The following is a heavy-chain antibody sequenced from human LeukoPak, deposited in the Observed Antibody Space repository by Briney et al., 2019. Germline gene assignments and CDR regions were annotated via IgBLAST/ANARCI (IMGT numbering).Heavy chain of an antibody. V-gene: IGHV3-7*01. CDR1: GFTFSSHW. D-gene: IGHD3-9*01. CDR3: ARDGFDEGIYFDY. Sequence: PGGSLRLSCAASGFTFSSHWMSWVRQAPGKGLERVANINQDGSEKYYVDSVKGRFIISRGNAKNSLYLQMNSLRAEDTAVYYCARDGFDEGIYFDYWGQGTLVTVSS. J-gene: IGHJ4*02. CDR2: INQDGSEK.